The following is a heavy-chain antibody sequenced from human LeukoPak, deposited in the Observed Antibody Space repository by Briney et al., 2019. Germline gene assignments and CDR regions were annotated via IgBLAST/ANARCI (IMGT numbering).Heavy chain of an antibody. CDR1: GFTFSNAW. D-gene: IGHD3-10*01. J-gene: IGHJ4*02. V-gene: IGHV3-15*01. CDR2: IKSKTDGGTT. Sequence: GGSLRLSCAASGFTFSNAWMSWVRQAPGKGLEWVGCIKSKTDGGTTDYAAPVKGRFTISRDDSKNTLYLQMNSLKTEDTAVYYCTTDGAYYYGSGIPHFDYWGQGTLVTVSS. CDR3: TTDGAYYYGSGIPHFDY.